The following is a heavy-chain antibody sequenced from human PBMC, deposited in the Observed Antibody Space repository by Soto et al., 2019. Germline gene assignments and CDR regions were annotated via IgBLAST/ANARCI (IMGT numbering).Heavy chain of an antibody. D-gene: IGHD3-22*01. Sequence: ASLKVSCNASGYTFTSYYMHWVRQAPGQGLEWMGIINPSGGSTSYAQKFQGRVTMTRDTSTSTVYMELSGLRSEDTAVYYCARVRRSSGYYYGYWGQGTPVTVSS. CDR3: ARVRRSSGYYYGY. V-gene: IGHV1-46*01. CDR2: INPSGGST. J-gene: IGHJ4*02. CDR1: GYTFTSYY.